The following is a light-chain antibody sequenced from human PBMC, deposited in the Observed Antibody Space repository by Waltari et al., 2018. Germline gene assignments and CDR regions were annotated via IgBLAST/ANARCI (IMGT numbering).Light chain of an antibody. V-gene: IGLV2-11*01. Sequence: QSALTQPRSVSGSPGQSVTFSCSGTGSDVGGYNYVSLYQQHPGKAPKLMIYDVSKRPSGVPDRFSGSRSGNTAFLTISGLQAEDEADYYCSSYTDSYARVFGGGTKLTVL. J-gene: IGLJ2*01. CDR3: SSYTDSYARV. CDR2: DVS. CDR1: GSDVGGYNY.